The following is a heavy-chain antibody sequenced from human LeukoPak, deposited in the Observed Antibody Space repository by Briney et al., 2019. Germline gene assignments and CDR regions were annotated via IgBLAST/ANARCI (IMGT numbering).Heavy chain of an antibody. CDR3: AIDPEQWLVLGDYFDY. D-gene: IGHD6-19*01. CDR1: GYTFTSYG. V-gene: IGHV1-18*01. Sequence: GASVKVSCKVSGYTFTSYGISWVRQAPGQGLEWMGWISAYKGNTNYAQKLQSRVTMTTDTSTSTAYMELRSLRSDDTAVYYCAIDPEQWLVLGDYFDYWGQGTLVTVSS. J-gene: IGHJ4*02. CDR2: ISAYKGNT.